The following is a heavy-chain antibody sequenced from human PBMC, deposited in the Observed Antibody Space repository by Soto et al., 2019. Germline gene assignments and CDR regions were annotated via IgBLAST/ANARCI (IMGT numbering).Heavy chain of an antibody. CDR2: INHSGST. CDR3: ARRITMVRGVIKLERRGGWFDP. D-gene: IGHD3-10*01. Sequence: SETLSLTCAVYGGSFSGYYWSWIRQPPGKGLEWIGEINHSGSTNYNPSLKSRVTISVDTSKNQFSLKLSSVTAADTAVYYCARRITMVRGVIKLERRGGWFDPWGQGTLVTVSS. CDR1: GGSFSGYY. V-gene: IGHV4-34*01. J-gene: IGHJ5*02.